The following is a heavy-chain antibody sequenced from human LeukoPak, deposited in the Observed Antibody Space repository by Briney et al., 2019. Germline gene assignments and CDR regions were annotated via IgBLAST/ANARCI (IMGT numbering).Heavy chain of an antibody. Sequence: GGSLRLSCAASGFTFSRHWMHWVRQAPGKGLVWISRINSDASDTNYADFVKGRFTISRDNAKNTVYLQINSLRGEDTAVYYCARICSSTDCLIPDWGQGTLVTVSS. CDR2: INSDASDT. CDR3: ARICSSTDCLIPD. D-gene: IGHD2-2*01. V-gene: IGHV3-74*01. J-gene: IGHJ4*02. CDR1: GFTFSRHW.